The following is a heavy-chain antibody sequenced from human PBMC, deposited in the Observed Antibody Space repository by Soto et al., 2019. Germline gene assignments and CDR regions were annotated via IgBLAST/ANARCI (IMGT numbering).Heavy chain of an antibody. Sequence: PGGSLRLSCEVSGFTFSSYLMSWVRQAPGKGLEWVAKIKQDGSEKDYVDSVKGRFTISRDNANNSLYLHMYSLRAEDTAIYYCARGGRDAHNGFDPWGQGTLDTVSS. D-gene: IGHD3-16*01. CDR2: IKQDGSEK. J-gene: IGHJ5*02. CDR1: GFTFSSYL. CDR3: ARGGRDAHNGFDP. V-gene: IGHV3-7*01.